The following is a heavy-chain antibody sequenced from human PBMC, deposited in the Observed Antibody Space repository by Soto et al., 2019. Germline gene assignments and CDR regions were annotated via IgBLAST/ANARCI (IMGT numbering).Heavy chain of an antibody. D-gene: IGHD3-22*01. CDR1: GYTLSNNG. CDR3: ARDWGILDPDISTYTPHLDL. Sequence: PGGSLRLSCVASGYTLSNNGINWVRQAPGKGLEWVSFMSYTGETIYYSDSVKGRFAISRDRAKNSLYLQMNSLRDEDTAVYYCARDWGILDPDISTYTPHLDLWGQGTLVTVSS. V-gene: IGHV3-48*02. J-gene: IGHJ5*02. CDR2: MSYTGETI.